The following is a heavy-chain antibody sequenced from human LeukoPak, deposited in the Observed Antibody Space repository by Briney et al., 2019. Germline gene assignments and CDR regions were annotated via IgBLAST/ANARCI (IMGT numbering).Heavy chain of an antibody. V-gene: IGHV4-34*01. CDR2: INHGGDT. CDR3: ARAGYSKYEDAFDI. CDR1: GGSFSGYY. Sequence: SETLSLTCAVYGGSFSGYYWNWIRQPPGKGLEWIGEINHGGDTNYNPSLKSRVTISVDTSKNQFSLKVTSVNAADTAIYYCARAGYSKYEDAFDIWGQGTLVTVSS. D-gene: IGHD4-11*01. J-gene: IGHJ3*02.